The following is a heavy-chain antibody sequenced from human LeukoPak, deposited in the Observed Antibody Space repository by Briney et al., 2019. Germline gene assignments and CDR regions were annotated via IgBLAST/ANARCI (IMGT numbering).Heavy chain of an antibody. CDR2: VYYSANA. CDR1: GDSITSAGYY. CDR3: ARVCCYYDSRSRPNWFDP. J-gene: IGHJ5*02. V-gene: IGHV4-39*07. Sequence: SETLSLTCSASGDSITSAGYYWGWIRQPPGKGLEWIGSVYYSANAYYNPSLKSRVTISVDASKNQFSLNLNSVAAADTAVYYCARVCCYYDSRSRPNWFDPWGPGTLVTVSS. D-gene: IGHD3-10*01.